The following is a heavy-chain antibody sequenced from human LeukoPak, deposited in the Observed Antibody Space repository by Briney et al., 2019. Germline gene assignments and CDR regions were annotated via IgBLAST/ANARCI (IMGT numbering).Heavy chain of an antibody. Sequence: SQTLSLTCTVSGGSITSGSYYWSWIRQPAGKGLEWIGSIYYSGSTYYNPSLKSRVTISVDTSKNQFSLKLSSVTAADTAVYYCARATYYYDSSGYYYYYYYYMDVWGKGTTVTVSS. D-gene: IGHD3-22*01. V-gene: IGHV4-61*02. J-gene: IGHJ6*03. CDR3: ARATYYYDSSGYYYYYYYYMDV. CDR2: IYYSGST. CDR1: GGSITSGSYY.